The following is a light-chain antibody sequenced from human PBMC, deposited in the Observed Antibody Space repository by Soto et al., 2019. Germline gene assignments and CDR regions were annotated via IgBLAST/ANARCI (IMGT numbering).Light chain of an antibody. CDR3: QQYDNWPPIT. V-gene: IGKV1-9*01. CDR1: QGISSY. CDR2: AAS. Sequence: DIQLTQSPSFLSASVVDRVTITCRSSQGISSYLAWYQQKPGKAPKLLIYAASTLQSGVPLRFSGSGSGTEFTLTITSLLSEDFAVYYCQQYDNWPPITFGQGTRLEIK. J-gene: IGKJ5*01.